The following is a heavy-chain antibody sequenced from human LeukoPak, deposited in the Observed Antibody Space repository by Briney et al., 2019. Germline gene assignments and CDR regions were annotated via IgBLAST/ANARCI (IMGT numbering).Heavy chain of an antibody. CDR3: ARWRGLKDYYCDY. CDR2: IYYSGST. Sequence: SETLSLTCTVSGGSISSSSYYWGWIRQPPGKGLEWIGSIYYSGSTYYNPSLKSRVTISVDTSKNQFSLKLSSVTAADTAVYYCARWRGLKDYYCDYWGQGTLVTVSS. CDR1: GGSISSSSYY. D-gene: IGHD2-8*01. V-gene: IGHV4-39*07. J-gene: IGHJ4*02.